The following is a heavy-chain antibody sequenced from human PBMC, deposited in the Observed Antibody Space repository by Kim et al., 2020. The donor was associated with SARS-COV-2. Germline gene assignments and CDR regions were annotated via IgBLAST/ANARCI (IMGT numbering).Heavy chain of an antibody. Sequence: GGSLRLSCVVSGVTFTNVWMSWVRQAPGKGLEWVGRIKSKSVGGTIDYAAPGKDRFSISRDDSEETVYLQMNSLKTEDTAAYYCATHATASRLGDWGQGT. D-gene: IGHD6-25*01. CDR3: ATHATASRLGD. CDR1: GVTFTNVW. V-gene: IGHV3-15*01. J-gene: IGHJ4*02. CDR2: IKSKSVGGTI.